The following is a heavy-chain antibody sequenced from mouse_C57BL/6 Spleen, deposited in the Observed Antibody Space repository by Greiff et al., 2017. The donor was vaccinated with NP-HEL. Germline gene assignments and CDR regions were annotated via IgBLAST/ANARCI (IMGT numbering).Heavy chain of an antibody. V-gene: IGHV1-66*01. D-gene: IGHD2-4*01. CDR1: GSTFTSYY. Sequence: QVQLQQSGPVLARPGASVKMSCKTSGSTFTSYYIHWVKQRPGQGLEWIGWIYAGSGNTKYNDKFKGKATLKADTSNSTAYMQLSSLTSEDSAVYYCARYDYDGGDYWGQGTSVTVSS. CDR2: IYAGSGNT. CDR3: ARYDYDGGDY. J-gene: IGHJ4*01.